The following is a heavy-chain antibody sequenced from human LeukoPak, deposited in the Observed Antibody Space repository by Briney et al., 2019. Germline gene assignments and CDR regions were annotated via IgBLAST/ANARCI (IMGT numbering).Heavy chain of an antibody. CDR1: GGSTGSGGFS. V-gene: IGHV4-30-2*01. CDR3: ARGSGFYYGSGSPPPAVDV. CDR2: IYNSGIT. Sequence: PSETPSLTSAVSGGSTGSGGFSSSCIRLPPRKGLECIGYIYNSGITYYNPSLKSRFTISIDKSKNQFSLTLSSLTAADTAVYYCARGSGFYYGSGSPPPAVDVWGQGTTVTVSS. D-gene: IGHD3-10*01. J-gene: IGHJ6*01.